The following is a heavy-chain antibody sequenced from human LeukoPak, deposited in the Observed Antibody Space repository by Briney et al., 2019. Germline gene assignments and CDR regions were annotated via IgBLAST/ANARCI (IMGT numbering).Heavy chain of an antibody. Sequence: GGSLRLSCAASGFTFTSFPMTWVRRAPGKGLEWVSSVSRSGDSTWYADSVKGRFTVSRDNSKNTLYLQMNTLRAEDTAVYYCAKPGEGTYQAIAHFHYWGQGALVTVSS. CDR3: AKPGEGTYQAIAHFHY. J-gene: IGHJ4*02. V-gene: IGHV3-23*01. CDR2: VSRSGDST. CDR1: GFTFTSFP. D-gene: IGHD3-16*02.